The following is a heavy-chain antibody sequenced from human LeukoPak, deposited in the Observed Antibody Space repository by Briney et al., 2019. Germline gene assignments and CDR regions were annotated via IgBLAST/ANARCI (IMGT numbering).Heavy chain of an antibody. V-gene: IGHV4-59*02. D-gene: IGHD3-16*01. Sequence: SETLSLTCTVSGGSVSSYYWSWIRQSPGKGLEWIGYSSYTGSTNSNPSLKRRVTITMDVYTNQFYLNLTPMTAADTAAYYYVCYRNPGNEDYYVWGSFDIWGQGTVVSVSS. CDR1: GGSVSSYY. CDR3: VCYRNPGNEDYYVWGSFDI. J-gene: IGHJ3*02. CDR2: SSYTGST.